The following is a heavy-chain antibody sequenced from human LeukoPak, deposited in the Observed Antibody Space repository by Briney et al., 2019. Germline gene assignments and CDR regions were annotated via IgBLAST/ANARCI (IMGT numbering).Heavy chain of an antibody. V-gene: IGHV5-51*01. CDR2: IYPGDSDT. CDR3: ARLGTRRITMVRGVPQTYYYGMDV. J-gene: IGHJ6*02. Sequence: GESLKISCKGSGYNFTSYWIGWVRQLPGKGLEWMGIIYPGDSDTRYSPSFQGQVTISADKSISTAYLQWSSLKASDTAMYYCARLGTRRITMVRGVPQTYYYGMDVWGQGTTVTVSS. D-gene: IGHD3-10*01. CDR1: GYNFTSYW.